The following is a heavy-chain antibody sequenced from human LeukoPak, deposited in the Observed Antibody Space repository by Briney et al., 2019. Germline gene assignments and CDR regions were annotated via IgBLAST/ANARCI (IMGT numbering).Heavy chain of an antibody. CDR3: ARDPPRVATLVTPFLPPDY. CDR2: ISYDGSNK. D-gene: IGHD5-12*01. V-gene: IGHV3-30*04. Sequence: GGSLRLSCAASGFTFSSYAMHWVRQAPGKGLEWVAVISYDGSNKYYADSVKGRFTISRDNSKNTLYLQMNSLRAEDTAVYYCARDPPRVATLVTPFLPPDYWGQGTLVTVSS. CDR1: GFTFSSYA. J-gene: IGHJ4*02.